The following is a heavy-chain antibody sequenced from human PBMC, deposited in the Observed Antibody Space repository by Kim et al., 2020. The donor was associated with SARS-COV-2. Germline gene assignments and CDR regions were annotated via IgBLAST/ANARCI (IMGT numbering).Heavy chain of an antibody. CDR2: DGSNK. Sequence: DGSNKYYADSVKGRFTISRDNSNNTLYLQMNSLRAEDTAVYYCAKGYMDVWGQGTTVTVSS. J-gene: IGHJ6*03. CDR3: AKGYMDV. V-gene: IGHV3-30*02.